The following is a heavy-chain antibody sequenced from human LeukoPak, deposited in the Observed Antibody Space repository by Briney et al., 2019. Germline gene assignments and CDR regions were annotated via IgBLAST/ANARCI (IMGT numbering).Heavy chain of an antibody. CDR1: GFTFSNYD. D-gene: IGHD3-10*02. V-gene: IGHV3-48*03. CDR2: ISSSGSTI. Sequence: LAGGSLRLSCVVSGFTFSNYDMHWVRQAPGKGLEWLSYISSSGSTIYYADSVKGRFTISRDNAKNSLYLQMNSLRAEDTAVYYCAELGITMIGGVWGKGTTVTISS. CDR3: AELGITMIGGV. J-gene: IGHJ6*04.